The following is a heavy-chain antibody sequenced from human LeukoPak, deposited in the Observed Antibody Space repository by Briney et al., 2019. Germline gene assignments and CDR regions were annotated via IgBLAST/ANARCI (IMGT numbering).Heavy chain of an antibody. D-gene: IGHD3-22*01. Sequence: PGGSLRLSCAASGFTFTSYGMSWVRQAPGKGLEWVAVIWYDGSNEYYADSVKGRFTISRDNSKNMLYLQMNSLRAEDTAVYYCARARNNYDSSGYSALDYWGQGTLVTVSS. CDR1: GFTFTSYG. V-gene: IGHV3-33*08. CDR3: ARARNNYDSSGYSALDY. J-gene: IGHJ4*02. CDR2: IWYDGSNE.